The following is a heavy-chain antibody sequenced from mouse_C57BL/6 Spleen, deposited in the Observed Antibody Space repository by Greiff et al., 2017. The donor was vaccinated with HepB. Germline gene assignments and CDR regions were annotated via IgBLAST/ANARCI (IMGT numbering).Heavy chain of an antibody. V-gene: IGHV1-81*01. CDR1: GYTFTSYG. CDR3: ARSGYYGSSLYYFDY. CDR2: IYPRSGNT. Sequence: VQLQQSGAELARPGASVKLSCKASGYTFTSYGISWVKQRTGQGLEWIGEIYPRSGNTYYNEKFKGKATLTADKSSSTAYMEILSLTSEVSAVDFCARSGYYGSSLYYFDYWGQGTTLTVSS. D-gene: IGHD1-1*01. J-gene: IGHJ2*01.